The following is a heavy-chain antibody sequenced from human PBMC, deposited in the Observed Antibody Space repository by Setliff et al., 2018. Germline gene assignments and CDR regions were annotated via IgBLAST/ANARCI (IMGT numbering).Heavy chain of an antibody. D-gene: IGHD3-9*01. Sequence: GASVKVSCKASGYTFTSYDINWVRQATGQGLEWMGIINPSGGSTSYAQKFQGRVTMTRNTSISTAYMELSSLRSEDTAVYYCARGLKLRYFDWPIDYWGQGTLVTVSS. J-gene: IGHJ4*02. V-gene: IGHV1-8*01. CDR3: ARGLKLRYFDWPIDY. CDR2: INPSGGST. CDR1: GYTFTSYD.